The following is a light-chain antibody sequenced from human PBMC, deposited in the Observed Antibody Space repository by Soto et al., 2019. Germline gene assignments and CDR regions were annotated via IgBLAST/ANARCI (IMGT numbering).Light chain of an antibody. V-gene: IGKV1-5*01. J-gene: IGKJ1*01. CDR2: DAS. Sequence: DIQMTQSPSTLSASVGDRVTITCRASQSIDRWLAWSQQKPGKAPEVLIFDASRLESGVPSRFSGSGSGTESTLTISCLQPDDSATYHCLHYNSYSRTFGQGTKEEIK. CDR3: LHYNSYSRT. CDR1: QSIDRW.